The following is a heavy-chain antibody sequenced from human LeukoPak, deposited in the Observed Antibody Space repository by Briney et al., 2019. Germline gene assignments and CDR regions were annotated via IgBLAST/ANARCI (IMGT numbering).Heavy chain of an antibody. CDR2: INPNSGGT. CDR3: ARGDYGDYEPLGDY. CDR1: GYTFTFYY. V-gene: IGHV1-2*02. Sequence: ASVTVSCKASGYTFTFYYMHWVRQAPGQGLEWMGWINPNSGGTNYAQKFQGRVTMTRDTSISTAYMELSRLRSDDTAVYYCARGDYGDYEPLGDYWGQGTLVTVSS. D-gene: IGHD4-17*01. J-gene: IGHJ4*02.